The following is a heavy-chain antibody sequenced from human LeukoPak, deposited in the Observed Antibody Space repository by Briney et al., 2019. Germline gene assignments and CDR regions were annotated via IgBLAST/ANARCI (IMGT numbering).Heavy chain of an antibody. CDR3: ARGGIYYCSGGYCYHMDV. V-gene: IGHV3-30-3*01. J-gene: IGHJ6*02. CDR1: GFTFSSYA. Sequence: GGSLRPSCAASGFTFSSYAMHWVRQAPDEGLEWVAVISYDGSNKDYADSVKGRFTIATDDSKNTQYLQMNSLSAEDTAVYYCARGGIYYCSGGYCYHMDVWGQGTTVTVSS. CDR2: ISYDGSNK. D-gene: IGHD2-15*01.